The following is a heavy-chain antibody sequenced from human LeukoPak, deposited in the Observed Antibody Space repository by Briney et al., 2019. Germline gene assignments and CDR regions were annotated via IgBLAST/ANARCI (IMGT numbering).Heavy chain of an antibody. V-gene: IGHV4-59*01. CDR3: ARGCCGADAFDI. D-gene: IGHD2-21*01. CDR1: GGSISSYH. J-gene: IGHJ3*02. CDR2: IYYSGST. Sequence: SETLSLTCTVSGGSISSYHWSWIRQPPGKGLEWIGYIYYSGSTNYNPSLKSRVTISVDTSKNQFSLKLSSVTAADTAVYYCARGCCGADAFDIWGQGTMVTVSS.